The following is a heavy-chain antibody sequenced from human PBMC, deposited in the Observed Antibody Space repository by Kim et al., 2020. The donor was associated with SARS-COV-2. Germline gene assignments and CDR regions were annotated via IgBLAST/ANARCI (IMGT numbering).Heavy chain of an antibody. J-gene: IGHJ2*01. CDR3: AKGWRRLFWYFDL. Sequence: GGSLRLSCAASAFSFSNYAMHWVRQAPGKGLEWVAVISYDGTNENYADSVRGRFTISRDNSKNTVYLQMNSLRIEDTAIYYCAKGWRRLFWYFDLWGRGTLVTVSS. CDR2: ISYDGTNE. V-gene: IGHV3-30*18. CDR1: AFSFSNYA. D-gene: IGHD5-12*01.